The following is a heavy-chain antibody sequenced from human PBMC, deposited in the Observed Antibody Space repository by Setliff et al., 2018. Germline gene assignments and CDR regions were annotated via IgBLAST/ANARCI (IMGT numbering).Heavy chain of an antibody. Sequence: SETLSLTCTVSGGSISSGSYYWSWIRQPAGKGLEWIGHIYTSGSTNYNPSLKSRVTISVDTSKNQFSLKLSAVTAADTAVYYCARAGEGPAALHYYYYMDVWGKGTTVTVSS. CDR3: ARAGEGPAALHYYYYMDV. J-gene: IGHJ6*03. D-gene: IGHD2-2*01. CDR2: IYTSGST. V-gene: IGHV4-61*09. CDR1: GGSISSGSYY.